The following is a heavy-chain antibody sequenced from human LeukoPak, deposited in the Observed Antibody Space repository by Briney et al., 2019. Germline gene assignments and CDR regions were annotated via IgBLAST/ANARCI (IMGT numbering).Heavy chain of an antibody. Sequence: PSETLSLTCTVSGGSISSYYWSWVRRLPGKGLEWIGHIYYNGNTYYNPSLRSRVAISVATSENQISLKVASVTAADTAVYFCARMTMGRDAVGRSYRFGNTWFDAWGQGTLVTVSS. CDR2: IYYNGNT. CDR3: ARMTMGRDAVGRSYRFGNTWFDA. V-gene: IGHV4-59*06. J-gene: IGHJ5*02. CDR1: GGSISSYY. D-gene: IGHD3-16*02.